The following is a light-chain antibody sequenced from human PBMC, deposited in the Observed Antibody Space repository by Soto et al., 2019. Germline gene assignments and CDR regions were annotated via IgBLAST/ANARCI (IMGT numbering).Light chain of an antibody. V-gene: IGKV3-15*01. J-gene: IGKJ1*01. CDR1: QSVSRN. Sequence: EIVMTQAPGTLSVSPGETATLSCRASQSVSRNLAWYQQKPGQAPRLLIYGASTRATGIPASFSGSGSGTEFTLTISSLQSEDFAIYYCQQYNDWPRTFRQGTKVDTK. CDR2: GAS. CDR3: QQYNDWPRT.